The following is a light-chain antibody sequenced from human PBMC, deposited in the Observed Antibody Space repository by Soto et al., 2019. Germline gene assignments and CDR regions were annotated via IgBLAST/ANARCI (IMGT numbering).Light chain of an antibody. CDR3: SSYTTSNTRQIV. CDR1: SSDVGGYNY. J-gene: IGLJ1*01. Sequence: QSALTQPASVSGSPGQSITISCTGTSSDVGGYNYVSWYQHHPGKAPKLKIYDVSNRPSGVSNRFSGSKSDNTASLTISGLQPEDEADYYCSSYTTSNTRQIVFGTGTKVTVL. V-gene: IGLV2-14*03. CDR2: DVS.